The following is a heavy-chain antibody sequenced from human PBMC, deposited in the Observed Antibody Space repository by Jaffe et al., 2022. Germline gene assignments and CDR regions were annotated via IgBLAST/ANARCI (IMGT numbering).Heavy chain of an antibody. V-gene: IGHV4-39*01. CDR2: IYYSGST. CDR1: GGSISSSSYY. J-gene: IGHJ4*02. Sequence: QLQLQESGPGLVKPSETLSLTCTVSGGSISSSSYYWGWIRQPPGKGLEWIGSIYYSGSTYYNPSLKSRVTISVDTSKNQFSLKLSSVTAADTAVYYCARHGSAPSIGPARRYLEWLSPFDYWGQGTLVTVSS. D-gene: IGHD3-3*01. CDR3: ARHGSAPSIGPARRYLEWLSPFDY.